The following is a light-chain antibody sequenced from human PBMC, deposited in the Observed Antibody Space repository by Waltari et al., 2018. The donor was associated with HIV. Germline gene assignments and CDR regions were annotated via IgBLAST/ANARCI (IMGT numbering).Light chain of an antibody. J-gene: IGKJ3*01. CDR3: LQSRTTPLT. CDR2: GAS. V-gene: IGKV1-39*01. CDR1: QTVSGF. Sequence: DIQVTQSPLSLSASVGDKVSITCRTSQTVSGFLQWFQQKPGNAPKLLISGASSLQNGVPSRCSGSGSGTDFTLTISSLQPDDFATYYCLQSRTTPLTFGPGTKVEI.